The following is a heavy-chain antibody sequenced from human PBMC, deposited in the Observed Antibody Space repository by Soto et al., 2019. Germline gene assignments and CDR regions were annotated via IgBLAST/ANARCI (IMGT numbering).Heavy chain of an antibody. Sequence: QVQLQESGPGLVKPSGTLSLTCAVSGGSISSSNWWSWVRQPPGKGLEWIGEIYHSGSTNYNPSPKSRVTISVDKSKNQFSLKLSSVTAADTAVYYCARDRPYLAAAGYNWFDPWGQGTLVTVSS. CDR3: ARDRPYLAAAGYNWFDP. V-gene: IGHV4-4*02. D-gene: IGHD6-13*01. CDR2: IYHSGST. CDR1: GGSISSSNW. J-gene: IGHJ5*02.